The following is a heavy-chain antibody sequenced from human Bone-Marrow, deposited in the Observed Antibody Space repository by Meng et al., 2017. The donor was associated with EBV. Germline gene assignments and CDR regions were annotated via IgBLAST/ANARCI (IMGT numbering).Heavy chain of an antibody. V-gene: IGHV4-4*02. Sequence: LKESGPGLVKPSATLSLTCTVSGDSISSLNWWSWVRQSPGKGLEWIGEIYHSGSTNYNPSLKGRVTISVDEPKNQFSLYLQMNSLRAEDTALYHCARDGSDHGAPWVPWGQGTLVTVSS. D-gene: IGHD1-26*01. CDR3: ARDGSDHGAPWVP. CDR1: GDSISSLNW. J-gene: IGHJ5*02. CDR2: IYHSGST.